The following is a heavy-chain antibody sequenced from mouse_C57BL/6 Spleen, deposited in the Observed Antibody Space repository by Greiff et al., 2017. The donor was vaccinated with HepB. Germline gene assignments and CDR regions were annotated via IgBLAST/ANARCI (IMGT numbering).Heavy chain of an antibody. D-gene: IGHD1-1*01. CDR2: ISYDGSN. V-gene: IGHV3-6*01. CDR3: ARATVVADY. J-gene: IGHJ2*01. CDR1: GYSITSGYY. Sequence: ESGPGLVKPSQSLSLTCSVTGYSITSGYYWNWIRQFPGNKLEWMGYISYDGSNNYNPSLKNRISITRDTSKNQFFLKLNSVTTEDTATYYCARATVVADYWGQGTTLTVSS.